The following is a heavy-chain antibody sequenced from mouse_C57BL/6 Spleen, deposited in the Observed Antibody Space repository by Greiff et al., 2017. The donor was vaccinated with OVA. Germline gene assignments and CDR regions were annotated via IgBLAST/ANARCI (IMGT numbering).Heavy chain of an antibody. Sequence: VQLQQSGAELVRPGTSVKVSCKASGYAFTNYLIEWVKQRPGQGLEWIGVINPGSGGTNYNEKFKGKATLTADKSSSTAYMQLSSLTSEDSAVYFCAREGGSGLDYWGQGTTLTVSS. D-gene: IGHD3-2*02. J-gene: IGHJ2*01. CDR3: AREGGSGLDY. CDR1: GYAFTNYL. V-gene: IGHV1-54*01. CDR2: INPGSGGT.